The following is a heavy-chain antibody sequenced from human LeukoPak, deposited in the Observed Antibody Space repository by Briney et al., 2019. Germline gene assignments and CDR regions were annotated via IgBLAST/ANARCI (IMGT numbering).Heavy chain of an antibody. Sequence: PGGSLRLSCAASGFTVSSNYMSWVRHAPGKGLEWVSVIYSGGSTYYADSVKGRFTISRDNSKNTLYLQMNSLRAEDTAVYYCAKISGVGSGSYYWFDPWGQGTLVTVSS. V-gene: IGHV3-66*01. D-gene: IGHD3-10*01. CDR3: AKISGVGSGSYYWFDP. CDR1: GFTVSSNY. CDR2: IYSGGST. J-gene: IGHJ5*02.